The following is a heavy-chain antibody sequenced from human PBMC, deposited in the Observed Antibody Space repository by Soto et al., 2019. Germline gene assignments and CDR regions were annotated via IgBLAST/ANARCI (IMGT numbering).Heavy chain of an antibody. Sequence: QVQLVQSGAEVKNPGASVKVSCKASGYTFTRYGIGWARQAPGQGLEWMGWINTYNGNTNYAQNVQGRVTLTTATSTSTAFMELRSPTSTATAIYYCAMVDVYVTPSPQDVWGQGTTFIVSS. CDR2: INTYNGNT. CDR1: GYTFTRYG. CDR3: AMVDVYVTPSPQDV. D-gene: IGHD3-16*01. V-gene: IGHV1-18*01. J-gene: IGHJ6*02.